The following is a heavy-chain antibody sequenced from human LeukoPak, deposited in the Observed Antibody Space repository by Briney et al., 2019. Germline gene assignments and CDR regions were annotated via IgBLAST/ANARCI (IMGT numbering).Heavy chain of an antibody. V-gene: IGHV3-23*01. CDR2: ISGSGGST. CDR1: GFTFSSYG. Sequence: GGTLRLSCAASGFTFSSYGMSWVRQALGKGLEWVSAISGSGGSTYYADSVKGRFTISRDNSKNTLYLQMNSLRAEDTAVYYCAKDSGWILFDDWGQGTLVTVSS. CDR3: AKDSGWILFDD. J-gene: IGHJ4*02. D-gene: IGHD2-2*03.